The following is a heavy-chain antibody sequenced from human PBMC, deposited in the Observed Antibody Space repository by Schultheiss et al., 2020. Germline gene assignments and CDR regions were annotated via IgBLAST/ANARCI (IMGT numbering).Heavy chain of an antibody. Sequence: SQTLSLTCAFSGYSISSGYYWAWIRQPPGKGLEWIGRIYTSGSTYYNPSLKSRVTISVDTSKNQFSLKLSSVTAADTAVYYCARERGHVDIVATMPSYYYGIDVWGQGTTVTVCS. D-gene: IGHD5-12*01. J-gene: IGHJ6*01. CDR3: ARERGHVDIVATMPSYYYGIDV. CDR1: GYSISSGYY. CDR2: IYTSGST. V-gene: IGHV4-38-2*02.